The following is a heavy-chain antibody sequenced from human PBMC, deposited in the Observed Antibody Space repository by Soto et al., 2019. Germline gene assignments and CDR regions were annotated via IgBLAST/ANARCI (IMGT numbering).Heavy chain of an antibody. V-gene: IGHV4-31*03. CDR1: RASVSSGDYY. CDR3: ARGAYNAGSRYGGIDY. J-gene: IGHJ4*02. Sequence: QVQLQESGPGLVNPSQTLSLTCTVSRASVSSGDYYWSWIRQHPGKGLEWIGYISYTGRTYYSPSLKSRLSISVDTSENHFSLKLRSVTDADTAVYYCARGAYNAGSRYGGIDYWGQGTLVTVSS. CDR2: ISYTGRT. D-gene: IGHD3-3*01.